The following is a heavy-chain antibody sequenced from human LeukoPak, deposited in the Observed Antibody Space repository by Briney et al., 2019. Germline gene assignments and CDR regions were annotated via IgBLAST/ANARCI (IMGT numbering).Heavy chain of an antibody. CDR3: ASGGYGYGYRGGFDY. V-gene: IGHV4-59*08. CDR2: IYYSGST. Sequence: SETLSLTCTVSGGSISSYYWSWIRQPPGKGLEWIGYIYYSGSTNYNPSLKSRVTISVDTSKNQFSLKLSSVTAADTAVYYCASGGYGYGYRGGFDYWGQGTLVTVSS. J-gene: IGHJ4*02. D-gene: IGHD5-18*01. CDR1: GGSISSYY.